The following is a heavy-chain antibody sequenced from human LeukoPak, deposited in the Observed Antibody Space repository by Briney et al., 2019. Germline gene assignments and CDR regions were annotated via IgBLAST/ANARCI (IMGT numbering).Heavy chain of an antibody. CDR1: GFTFSSYS. CDR3: ARDSSSLSYFDY. J-gene: IGHJ4*02. CDR2: ISSSSSYI. V-gene: IGHV3-21*01. D-gene: IGHD6-6*01. Sequence: GGSPRLSCAASGFTFSSYSMNWVRQAPGKGLEWVSSISSSSSYIYYADSVKGRFTISRDNAKNSLYLQMNSLRAEDTAVYYCARDSSSLSYFDYWGQGTLVTVSS.